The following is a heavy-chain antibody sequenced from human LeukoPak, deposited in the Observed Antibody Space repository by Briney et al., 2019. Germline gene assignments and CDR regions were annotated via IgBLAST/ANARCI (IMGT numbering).Heavy chain of an antibody. V-gene: IGHV4-34*01. Sequence: GSLRLSCAASGFTFSGYYWSWIRQPPGKGLEWIGEINHSGSTNYNPSLKSRVTISVDTSKNLFSLKVSSVSAADTAVYFCARGYGDNSGAFDIWGQGTLITVSS. CDR3: ARGYGDNSGAFDI. CDR2: INHSGST. J-gene: IGHJ3*02. CDR1: GFTFSGYY. D-gene: IGHD4-23*01.